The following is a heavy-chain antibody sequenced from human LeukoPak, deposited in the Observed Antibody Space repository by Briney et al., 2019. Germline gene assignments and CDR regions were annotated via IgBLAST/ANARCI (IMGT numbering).Heavy chain of an antibody. J-gene: IGHJ4*02. CDR3: ARDRAIYSGYDPYFDY. Sequence: PGGSLRLSCTVSGFMFTGYGMHWVRQAPGKGLEWVAVIWYDGSKEYYADSVKGRFTISRDISNNTLYLQMNSLRAKDTAVYYCARDRAIYSGYDPYFDYWGQGTRVTVSS. V-gene: IGHV3-33*01. CDR1: GFMFTGYG. D-gene: IGHD5-12*01. CDR2: IWYDGSKE.